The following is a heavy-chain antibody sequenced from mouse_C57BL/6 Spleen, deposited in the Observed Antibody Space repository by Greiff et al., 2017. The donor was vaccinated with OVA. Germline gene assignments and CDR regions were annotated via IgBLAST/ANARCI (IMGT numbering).Heavy chain of an antibody. CDR2: ISGGGGNT. J-gene: IGHJ2*01. Sequence: EVKVVESGGGLVKPGGSLKLSCAASGFTFSSYTMSWVRQTPEKRLEWVATISGGGGNTYYPDSVKGRFTISRDNAKNTLYLQMSSLRSEDTALYYCARLGLGRYYFDYWGQGTTLTVSS. D-gene: IGHD4-1*01. CDR1: GFTFSSYT. V-gene: IGHV5-9*01. CDR3: ARLGLGRYYFDY.